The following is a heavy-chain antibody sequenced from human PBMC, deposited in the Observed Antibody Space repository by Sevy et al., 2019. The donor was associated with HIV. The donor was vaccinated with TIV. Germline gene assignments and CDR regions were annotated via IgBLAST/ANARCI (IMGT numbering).Heavy chain of an antibody. Sequence: GGSLRLSCAASRFTFSSYGMHWVRQAPGKGLEWVALIWYDGSSKYYSDSVKGRFTISRDNSKNTLYLQMNSLRAEDTAVYYCASGAYYYSSRTENFDYWGHGTLVTVSS. CDR2: IWYDGSSK. V-gene: IGHV3-33*01. CDR3: ASGAYYYSSRTENFDY. D-gene: IGHD3-10*01. CDR1: RFTFSSYG. J-gene: IGHJ4*01.